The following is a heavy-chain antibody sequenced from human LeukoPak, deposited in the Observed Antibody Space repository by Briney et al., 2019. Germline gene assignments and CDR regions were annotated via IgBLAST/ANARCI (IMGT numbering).Heavy chain of an antibody. CDR1: GYTFTTYD. CDR2: MNPNSGNT. J-gene: IGHJ5*02. V-gene: IGHV1-8*01. D-gene: IGHD2-2*01. Sequence: ASVKVSCKASGYTFTTYDINWVRQATGQGLEWMGWMNPNSGNTGYAQKFQGRVTMIRNTSISTAYMELSSLRSEDTAVYYCARGALGYCSSTSCSLNWFDPWGQGTLVTVSS. CDR3: ARGALGYCSSTSCSLNWFDP.